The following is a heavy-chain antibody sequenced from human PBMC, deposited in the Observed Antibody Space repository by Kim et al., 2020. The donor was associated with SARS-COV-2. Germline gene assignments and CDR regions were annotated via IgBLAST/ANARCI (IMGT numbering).Heavy chain of an antibody. D-gene: IGHD1-7*01. J-gene: IGHJ4*02. Sequence: GGSLRLSCAASGFTFSSYGMSWVRQAPGKGLEWVSAINNAGGTYYADSVKGRFTISRDNSKNTLYLQLNSLRAEDTAVYYCARTTGCDYWGQGTLVTVSS. CDR2: INNAGGT. V-gene: IGHV3-23*01. CDR1: GFTFSSYG. CDR3: ARTTGCDY.